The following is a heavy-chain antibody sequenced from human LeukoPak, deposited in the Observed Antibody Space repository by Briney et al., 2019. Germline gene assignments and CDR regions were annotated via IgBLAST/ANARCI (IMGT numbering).Heavy chain of an antibody. Sequence: PSETLSLTCTVSGGSVNSYFWSWIRQPPGKGLEWIGYIFYNGNTNYNPSLKSRVTISVDTSKNQFPLNLNSVTAADTAVYYCARGRRWLQAWGQGTLVTVSS. CDR2: IFYNGNT. J-gene: IGHJ5*02. D-gene: IGHD5-24*01. CDR1: GGSVNSYF. V-gene: IGHV4-59*02. CDR3: ARGRRWLQA.